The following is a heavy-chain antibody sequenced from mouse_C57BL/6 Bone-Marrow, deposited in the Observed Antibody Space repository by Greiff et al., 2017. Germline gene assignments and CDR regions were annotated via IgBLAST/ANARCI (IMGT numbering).Heavy chain of an antibody. J-gene: IGHJ3*01. CDR2: ISDGGSYT. CDR1: GFTFSSYA. V-gene: IGHV5-4*01. Sequence: EVMLVESGGGLVKPGGSLKLSCAASGFTFSSYAMSWVRQTTEKRLEWVATISDGGSYTYYPDNVKGRFTISRDNAKNNLYLQMSHLKSEDTAMYYCAREYVPFAYWGQGTLVTVSA. D-gene: IGHD2-14*01. CDR3: AREYVPFAY.